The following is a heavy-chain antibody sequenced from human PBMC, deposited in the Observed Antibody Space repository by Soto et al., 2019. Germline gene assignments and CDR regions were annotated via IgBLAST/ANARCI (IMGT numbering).Heavy chain of an antibody. D-gene: IGHD3-16*01. CDR1: GFTFSSYA. CDR2: ISSNGGST. Sequence: HPGGSLRLSCSASGFTFSSYAMHWVRQAPGKGLEYVSAISSNGGSTYYADSVKGRFTISRDNSKNTLYLQMSSLRAEDTAVYYCVKDSLPFYDYVWGSYLTSPIPFDYWGQGTLVTVSS. V-gene: IGHV3-64D*08. CDR3: VKDSLPFYDYVWGSYLTSPIPFDY. J-gene: IGHJ4*02.